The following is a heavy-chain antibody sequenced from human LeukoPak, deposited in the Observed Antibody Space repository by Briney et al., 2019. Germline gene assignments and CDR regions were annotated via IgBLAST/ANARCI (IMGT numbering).Heavy chain of an antibody. CDR3: ARLYSSSWSFDY. Sequence: PSETLSLTCTVSGGSISSYYWSRIRQPPGKGLEWIGYVYYSGSTNYNPSLKRRVTISVDTSKNQFSLKLSSVTAADTAVYYCARLYSSSWSFDYWGQGILVTVSS. V-gene: IGHV4-59*08. CDR1: GGSISSYY. J-gene: IGHJ4*01. CDR2: VYYSGST. D-gene: IGHD6-13*01.